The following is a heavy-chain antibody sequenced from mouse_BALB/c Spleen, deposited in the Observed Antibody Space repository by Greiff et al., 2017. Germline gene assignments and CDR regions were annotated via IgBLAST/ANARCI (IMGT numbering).Heavy chain of an antibody. J-gene: IGHJ3*01. D-gene: IGHD4-1*01. Sequence: EVQLVESGAELVKPGASVKLSCTASGFNIKDTYMHWVKQRPEQGLEWIGRIDPANGNTKYDPKFQGKATITADTSSNTAYLQLSSLTSEDTAVYYCARGWDVAYWGQGTLVTVSA. CDR2: IDPANGNT. CDR3: ARGWDVAY. V-gene: IGHV14-3*02. CDR1: GFNIKDTY.